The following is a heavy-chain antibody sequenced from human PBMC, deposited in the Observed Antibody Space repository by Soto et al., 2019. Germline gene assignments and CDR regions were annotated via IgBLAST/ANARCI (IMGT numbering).Heavy chain of an antibody. V-gene: IGHV1-18*04. CDR2: ISTYNDKT. CDR3: AGDDDYVWGSYRP. J-gene: IGHJ4*02. Sequence: ASVKVSCKASGYTFTTHTISWVRQAPGQGLEWMGWISTYNDKTNYAQRFQDRVTLTADRSTSTAYMELRSLGSDDTATYYCAGDDDYVWGSYRPWGQGTLVTVSS. CDR1: GYTFTTHT. D-gene: IGHD3-16*02.